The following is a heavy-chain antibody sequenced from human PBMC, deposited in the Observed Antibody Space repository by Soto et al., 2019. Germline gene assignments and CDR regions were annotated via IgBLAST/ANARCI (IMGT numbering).Heavy chain of an antibody. CDR3: ARDLTRGYVKIDY. V-gene: IGHV1-18*01. J-gene: IGHJ4*02. CDR1: GYTLTELC. D-gene: IGHD5-12*01. Sequence: VMVSCKVSGYTLTELCMHWVRQASGKGLEWMGCISSYNGNTNYAQKLQGRVTMTTDTSTSTAYMELRSLRSDDTAVYYCARDLTRGYVKIDYWGQATLVTVSS. CDR2: ISSYNGNT.